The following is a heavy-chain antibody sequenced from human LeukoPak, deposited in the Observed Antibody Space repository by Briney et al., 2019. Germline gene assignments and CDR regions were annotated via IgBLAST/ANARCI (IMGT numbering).Heavy chain of an antibody. CDR3: ARDRGSSGGFDY. CDR1: GDSISGDY. CDR2: IYYSGGT. V-gene: IGHV4-59*01. Sequence: SETLSLTCTVSGDSISGDYWSWIRQPPGKGLEWIAYIYYSGGTNYNPSLKSRVTISVDTSKNQFSLKLSSVTAADTAVYYCARDRGSSGGFDYWGQGTLVTVSS. D-gene: IGHD3-16*01. J-gene: IGHJ4*02.